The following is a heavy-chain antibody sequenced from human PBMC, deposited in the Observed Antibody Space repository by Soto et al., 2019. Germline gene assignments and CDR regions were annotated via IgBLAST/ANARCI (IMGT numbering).Heavy chain of an antibody. V-gene: IGHV3-21*01. D-gene: IGHD2-15*01. CDR1: GFTFSSYS. Sequence: GGSLRLSCAASGFTFSSYSMNWVRQAPGKGLEWVSSISSSSSYIYYADSVKGRFTISRDNAKNSLYLQMNSLRAEDTAVYYCARSRFSCSGGSCYSPGAYWGQGTLVTVSS. J-gene: IGHJ4*02. CDR2: ISSSSSYI. CDR3: ARSRFSCSGGSCYSPGAY.